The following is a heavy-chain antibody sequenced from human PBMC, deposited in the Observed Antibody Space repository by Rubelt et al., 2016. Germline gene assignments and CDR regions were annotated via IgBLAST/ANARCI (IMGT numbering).Heavy chain of an antibody. CDR1: GYTFTSYY. D-gene: IGHD6-19*01. J-gene: IGHJ6*02. Sequence: AGGKKPGASVKVSCKASGYTFTSYYMPWVRQAPGQGLEWMGIINPSGGSTSYAQKFQGRVTMTRDTSTSTVYMELSRLRSEDTAVYYCASENGWTYGMDVWGQGTTVTVSS. V-gene: IGHV1-46*03. CDR3: ASENGWTYGMDV. CDR2: INPSGGST.